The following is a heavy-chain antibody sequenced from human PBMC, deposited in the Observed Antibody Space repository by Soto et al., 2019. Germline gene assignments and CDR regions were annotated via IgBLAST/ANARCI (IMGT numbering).Heavy chain of an antibody. Sequence: ASVKVSCKASGYTFTGYYMHWVRQAPGQRLEWMGWINAGNGNTKYSQKFQGRVTITRDTSASTAYMELSSLRSEDTAVYYCARMAGAYPYYYYYYGMDVWGQGTTVTVSS. CDR2: INAGNGNT. J-gene: IGHJ6*02. D-gene: IGHD2-2*02. CDR1: GYTFTGYY. CDR3: ARMAGAYPYYYYYYGMDV. V-gene: IGHV1-3*01.